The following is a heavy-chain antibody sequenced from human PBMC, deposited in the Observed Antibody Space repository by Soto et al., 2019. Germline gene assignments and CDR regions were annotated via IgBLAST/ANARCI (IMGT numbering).Heavy chain of an antibody. CDR3: AKAYRVSD. Sequence: GGSLRLSCAASGFTFSTSAMAWVRQAPGKGLEWVSAISGSGITTNYADSVKGRFTISRDNSKNAQYLQMNSLRVEDTAVYYCAKAYRVSDWGPGLLVTVSS. CDR1: GFTFSTSA. V-gene: IGHV3-23*01. J-gene: IGHJ4*02. CDR2: ISGSGITT. D-gene: IGHD2-8*01.